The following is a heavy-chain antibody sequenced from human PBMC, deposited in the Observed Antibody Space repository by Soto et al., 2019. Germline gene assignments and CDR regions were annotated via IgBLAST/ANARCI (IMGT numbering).Heavy chain of an antibody. Sequence: ESGGGVVQPGRSLRLSCAASGFDFSTYGMHWVRQAPGKGLEWVAVIWYDGSNKYYADSVRGRFIISRDNSKNTLFLQLNSLRADDTAVYYCARAVGPFDYWGQGTLVTVSS. CDR2: IWYDGSNK. CDR3: ARAVGPFDY. J-gene: IGHJ4*02. V-gene: IGHV3-33*01. CDR1: GFDFSTYG. D-gene: IGHD1-26*01.